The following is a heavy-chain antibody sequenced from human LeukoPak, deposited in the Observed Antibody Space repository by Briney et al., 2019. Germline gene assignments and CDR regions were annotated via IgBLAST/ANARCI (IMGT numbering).Heavy chain of an antibody. CDR2: IGSGGDT. J-gene: IGHJ4*02. Sequence: GGSLRLSCAASGFTLSNNPMYWVRQAPGKGLEWVSAIGSGGDTYYADSVKGRFTISKDNSKDTLCLQMSSLRAEDTAVYYCAKGMCSSSACFFDYWGQGTLVTVSS. CDR1: GFTLSNNP. V-gene: IGHV3-23*01. D-gene: IGHD6-19*01. CDR3: AKGMCSSSACFFDY.